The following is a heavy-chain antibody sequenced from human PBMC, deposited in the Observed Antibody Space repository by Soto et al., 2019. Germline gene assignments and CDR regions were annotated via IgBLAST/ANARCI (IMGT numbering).Heavy chain of an antibody. Sequence: QVQLVQPGAEVKKPGSSVKVSCKASGGPFSSFALNWVRQAPGQGLEWMGGIIPILGSPNYPQTFQGRVTITADESTSAVYLDLSSLKSEDTAVYYGARQGQMLWAYFDDWGQGTLVTVSS. D-gene: IGHD3-16*01. CDR2: IIPILGSP. V-gene: IGHV1-69*01. CDR3: ARQGQMLWAYFDD. CDR1: GGPFSSFA. J-gene: IGHJ4*02.